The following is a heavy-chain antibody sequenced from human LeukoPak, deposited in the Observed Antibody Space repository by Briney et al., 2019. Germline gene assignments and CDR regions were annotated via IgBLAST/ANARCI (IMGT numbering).Heavy chain of an antibody. D-gene: IGHD1-26*01. CDR2: VSYSGST. CDR3: ARLGGSVTYYRYYFDY. CDR1: GYSISSGYY. J-gene: IGHJ4*02. V-gene: IGHV4-38-2*01. Sequence: SETLSLTCAVSGYSISSGYYWGWVRQPPGKGLEWVGTVSYSGSTYYNWSLRSRVTMSRDTSTNQFSLRLTSLTAADTAVYYCARLGGSVTYYRYYFDYWGQGTLVTVSS.